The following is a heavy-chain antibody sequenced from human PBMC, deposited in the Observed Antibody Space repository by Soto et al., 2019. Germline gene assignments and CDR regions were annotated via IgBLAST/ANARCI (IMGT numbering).Heavy chain of an antibody. V-gene: IGHV3-23*01. J-gene: IGHJ4*02. Sequence: GGSLRLSCAASGFTFSSYAMSWVRQAPGKGLEWVSAISGSGGSTYYADSVKGRFTISRDNSKNTLYLQMNSLRAEDTAVYYFASLGRGDIVVVPAAIYKSDFDYWGQGTLVTVSS. CDR2: ISGSGGST. CDR1: GFTFSSYA. CDR3: ASLGRGDIVVVPAAIYKSDFDY. D-gene: IGHD2-2*02.